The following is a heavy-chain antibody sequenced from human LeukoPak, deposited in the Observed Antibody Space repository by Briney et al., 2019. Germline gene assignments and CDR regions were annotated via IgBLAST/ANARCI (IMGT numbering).Heavy chain of an antibody. CDR1: GGTFSSYA. Sequence: SVKVSCKASGGTFSSYAISWVRQAPGQGLGWMGGIIPIFGTANYAQKFQGRVTITADESTSTAYMELSSLRSEDTAVYYCASRILRYFLAAFDIWGQGTMVTVSS. D-gene: IGHD3-9*01. J-gene: IGHJ3*02. V-gene: IGHV1-69*13. CDR3: ASRILRYFLAAFDI. CDR2: IIPIFGTA.